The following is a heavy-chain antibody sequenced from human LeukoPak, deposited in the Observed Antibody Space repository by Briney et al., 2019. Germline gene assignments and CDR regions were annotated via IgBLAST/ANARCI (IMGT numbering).Heavy chain of an antibody. Sequence: PGGSLRLSCAASGFTFSNAWMSWIRQPPGKGLEWIAYIYYSGSTDYNPSLKSRVTISLDTSKNQFSLKLSSVTAADTAVYYCARHDPIVGTPDAFDIWGQGTMVTVSS. CDR3: ARHDPIVGTPDAFDI. D-gene: IGHD1-26*01. V-gene: IGHV4-59*08. CDR2: IYYSGST. CDR1: GFTFSNAW. J-gene: IGHJ3*02.